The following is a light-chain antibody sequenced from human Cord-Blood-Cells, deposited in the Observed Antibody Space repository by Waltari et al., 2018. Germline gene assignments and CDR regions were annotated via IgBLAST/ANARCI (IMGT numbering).Light chain of an antibody. Sequence: QSALTQPRSVSGSPGQSVTISCTGTSSDVGGYNNVSWYQQHPGNAPKLMIYHVSKRPSGVPVRVSGYRAGSTAALTSSGLQAEDEADYCSCSYAGSYTKVFGGGTKLTVL. V-gene: IGLV2-11*01. CDR3: CSYAGSYTKV. CDR2: HVS. CDR1: SSDVGGYNN. J-gene: IGLJ3*02.